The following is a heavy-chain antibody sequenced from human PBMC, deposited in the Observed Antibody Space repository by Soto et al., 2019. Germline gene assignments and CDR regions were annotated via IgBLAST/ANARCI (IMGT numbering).Heavy chain of an antibody. V-gene: IGHV3-30-3*01. CDR3: ARDLRLSGNWPSYYYYGMDV. CDR1: GFTFSSYA. Sequence: LRLSCAASGFTFSSYAMHWVRQAPGKGLEWVAVISYDGSNKYYADSVKGRFTISRDNSKNTLYLQMNSLRAEDTAVYYCARDLRLSGNWPSYYYYGMDVWGQGTTVTVSS. CDR2: ISYDGSNK. D-gene: IGHD6-25*01. J-gene: IGHJ6*02.